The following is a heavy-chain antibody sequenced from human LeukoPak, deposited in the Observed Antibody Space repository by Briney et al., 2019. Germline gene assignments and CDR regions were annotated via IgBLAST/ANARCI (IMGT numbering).Heavy chain of an antibody. CDR3: VRRDIVVVPAAIFGAFDI. D-gene: IGHD2-2*02. V-gene: IGHV3-9*01. CDR2: ISWNSGSI. J-gene: IGHJ3*02. CDR1: GFTFSSDW. Sequence: GGSLRLSCAASGFTFSSDWMNWVRQAPGKGLEWVSGISWNSGSIGCADSVKGRFTISRDNAKNSLYLQMNSLRAEDTALYYCVRRDIVVVPAAIFGAFDIWGQGTMVTVSS.